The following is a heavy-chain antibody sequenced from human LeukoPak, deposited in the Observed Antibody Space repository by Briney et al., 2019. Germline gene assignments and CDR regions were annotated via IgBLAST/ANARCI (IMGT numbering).Heavy chain of an antibody. J-gene: IGHJ4*02. D-gene: IGHD4-17*01. CDR2: ISGSGGST. CDR3: AKRGSDGDYVFDY. CDR1: GFTVSSNY. Sequence: GGSLRLSCAASGFTVSSNYMSWVRQAPGKGLEWVSVISGSGGSTYYADSVKGRFTISRDNSKNTLYLQMNSLRAEDTAVYYCAKRGSDGDYVFDYWGQGTLVTVSS. V-gene: IGHV3-23*01.